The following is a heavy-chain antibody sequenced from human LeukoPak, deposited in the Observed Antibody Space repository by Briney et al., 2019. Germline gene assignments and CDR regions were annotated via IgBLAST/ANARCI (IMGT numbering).Heavy chain of an antibody. J-gene: IGHJ4*02. D-gene: IGHD4-17*01. Sequence: PGGSLRLSCAASGFTFDDYAMHWVRQAPGKGLEWVSGISWNSGSIGYADSVKGRFTISRDNAKNSLYLQMNSLRAEDTASYYCAKGGDLYGDYYFDYWGQGTLVTVSS. V-gene: IGHV3-9*01. CDR2: ISWNSGSI. CDR1: GFTFDDYA. CDR3: AKGGDLYGDYYFDY.